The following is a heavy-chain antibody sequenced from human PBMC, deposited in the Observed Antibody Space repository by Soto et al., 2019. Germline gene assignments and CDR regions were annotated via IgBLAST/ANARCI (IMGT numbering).Heavy chain of an antibody. J-gene: IGHJ4*02. V-gene: IGHV4-59*12. CDR3: AKYKITGYFDY. CDR2: IYYSGST. Sequence: SETLSLTCTVSGGSISSYYWSWIRQPPGKGLEWIGYIYYSGSTNYNPSLKSRVTISVDTSKNQFSLKLTSVTAADTAVYYCAKYKITGYFDYWGQGTLVTVSS. D-gene: IGHD2-8*02. CDR1: GGSISSYY.